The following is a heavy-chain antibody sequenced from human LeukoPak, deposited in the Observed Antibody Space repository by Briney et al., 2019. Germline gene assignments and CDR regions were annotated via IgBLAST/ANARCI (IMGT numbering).Heavy chain of an antibody. V-gene: IGHV3-30*04. CDR3: ARESREPNVFDF. Sequence: PGGSLRLSCAASGFTFSTYLMHWVRQAPGKGLEWVAMISFDGANEYYADSVKGRFTISRDNSKNTLYLQMNSLRVEDTAVYYCARESREPNVFDFWGQGTLVTVSS. J-gene: IGHJ4*02. CDR1: GFTFSTYL. D-gene: IGHD1-26*01. CDR2: ISFDGANE.